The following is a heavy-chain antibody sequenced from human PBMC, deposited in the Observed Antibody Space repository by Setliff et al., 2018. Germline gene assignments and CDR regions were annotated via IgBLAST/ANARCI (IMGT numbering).Heavy chain of an antibody. V-gene: IGHV3-33*08. Sequence: PGGSLRLSCAASGFIFSTYRMHWVRQAPGKGLEWVAVIWDDGGNKYHADSVKGRFTISRDNSKNTLYLQMNSLRAEDTAVYYCASSCSGTSCYAGLDYWGQGTLVTVSS. D-gene: IGHD2-15*01. CDR1: GFIFSTYR. J-gene: IGHJ4*02. CDR3: ASSCSGTSCYAGLDY. CDR2: IWDDGGNK.